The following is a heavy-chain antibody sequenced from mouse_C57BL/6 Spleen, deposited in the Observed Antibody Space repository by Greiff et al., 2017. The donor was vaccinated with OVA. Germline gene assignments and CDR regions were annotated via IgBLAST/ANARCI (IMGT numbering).Heavy chain of an antibody. D-gene: IGHD2-1*01. CDR1: GYTFTSYW. CDR3: AYGNYADWYFDV. CDR2: INPSNGGT. J-gene: IGHJ1*03. V-gene: IGHV1-53*01. Sequence: VQLQQPGPELVKPGASVKLSCKASGYTFTSYWMHWVKQRPGQGLEWIGNINPSNGGTNYNEKFKSKATLTVDKSSSTAYMQLSSLTSEDSAVYYCAYGNYADWYFDVWGTGTTVTVSS.